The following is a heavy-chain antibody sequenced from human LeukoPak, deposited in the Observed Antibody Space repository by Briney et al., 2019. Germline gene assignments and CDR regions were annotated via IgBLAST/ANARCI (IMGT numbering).Heavy chain of an antibody. D-gene: IGHD5-18*01. V-gene: IGHV3-23*01. J-gene: IGHJ4*02. CDR2: ISGSGGNT. CDR1: GFTVSSNY. CDR3: AKERYTYGYGFDY. Sequence: GGSLRLSCAASGFTVSSNYMSWVRQAPGKGLEWVSVISGSGGNTYYADSVRGRFTISRDNSENTLYLQMNSLRAEDTAVYYRAKERYTYGYGFDYWGQGTLVTVSS.